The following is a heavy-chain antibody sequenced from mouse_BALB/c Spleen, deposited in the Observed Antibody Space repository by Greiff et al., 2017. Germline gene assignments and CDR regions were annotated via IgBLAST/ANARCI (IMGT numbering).Heavy chain of an antibody. V-gene: IGHV1S135*01. CDR2: IDPYNGGT. Sequence: EVKLVESGPELVKPGASVKVSCKASGYAFTSYNMYWVKQSHGKSLEWIGYIDPYNGGTSYNQKFKGKATLTVDKSSSTAYMHLNSLTSEDSAVYYCALQDIYYAMDYWGQGTSVTVSS. CDR1: GYAFTSYN. J-gene: IGHJ4*01. CDR3: ALQDIYYAMDY.